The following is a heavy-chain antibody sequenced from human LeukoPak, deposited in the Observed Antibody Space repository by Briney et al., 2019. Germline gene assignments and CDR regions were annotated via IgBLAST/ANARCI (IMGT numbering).Heavy chain of an antibody. CDR2: INSDGSST. J-gene: IGHJ4*02. V-gene: IGHV3-74*01. D-gene: IGHD1-1*01. CDR1: GFAFSSYW. CDR3: AREDNWNDATLDY. Sequence: SGGSLRLSCAASGFAFSSYWMHWVRQAPGKGLVWVSRINSDGSSTSYADSVKGRFTISRDNAKNTLYLQMNSLRAEDTAVYYCAREDNWNDATLDYWGQGTLVTVSS.